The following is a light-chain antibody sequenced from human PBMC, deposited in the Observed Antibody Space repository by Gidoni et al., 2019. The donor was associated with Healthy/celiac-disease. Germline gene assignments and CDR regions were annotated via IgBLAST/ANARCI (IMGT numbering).Light chain of an antibody. CDR2: KDS. J-gene: IGLJ3*02. Sequence: SYEPTQPPSVSVSPGQTARNTCSGDALPKQYAYWYQQKPGQAPVLVIYKDSERPSGIPERFSGSSSGTTVTLTISGVQAEDEADYYCQSADSSGTWVFGGGTKLTVL. V-gene: IGLV3-25*03. CDR3: QSADSSGTWV. CDR1: ALPKQY.